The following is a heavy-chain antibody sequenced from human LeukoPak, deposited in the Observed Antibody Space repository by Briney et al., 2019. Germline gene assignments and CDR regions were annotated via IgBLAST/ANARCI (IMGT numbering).Heavy chain of an antibody. CDR1: GGSISSYY. Sequence: SETLSLTCTVSGGSISSYYWSWIRQPAGEGLEWIGRIDTSGSTNYNPSLKSRVTMSADTSKNQFSLKLSSVTAADTAVYYCAREVTTVTHYYYYMDVWGKGTTVTVSS. D-gene: IGHD4-11*01. CDR3: AREVTTVTHYYYYMDV. CDR2: IDTSGST. V-gene: IGHV4-4*07. J-gene: IGHJ6*03.